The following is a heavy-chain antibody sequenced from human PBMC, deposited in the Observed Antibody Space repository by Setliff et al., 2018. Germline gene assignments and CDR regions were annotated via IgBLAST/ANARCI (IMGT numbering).Heavy chain of an antibody. V-gene: IGHV4-34*01. CDR2: ISHSGST. CDR3: ARDNPILGATDY. Sequence: PSETLSLTCAVYGGSFNVYFWSWIRQPPGKGLEWIGEISHSGSTNYNPSLKSRVTMSVDKSKNQFSLNLTSVTAADTALYFCARDNPILGATDYWGQGALVTVSS. J-gene: IGHJ4*02. CDR1: GGSFNVYF. D-gene: IGHD1-26*01.